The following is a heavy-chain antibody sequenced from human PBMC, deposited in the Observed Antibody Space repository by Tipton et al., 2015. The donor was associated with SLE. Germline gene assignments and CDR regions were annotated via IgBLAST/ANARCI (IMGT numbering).Heavy chain of an antibody. Sequence: GLVKPSETLSLTCAVYGGSFSGYYWSWIRQPPGKGLEWIGEINHSGSTNYNPSLKSRVTISVDTSKNQFSLKLSSVTAADTAVYYCARIGLRVTTSWFDPWGQGTLVTVSS. D-gene: IGHD4-17*01. V-gene: IGHV4-34*01. CDR3: ARIGLRVTTSWFDP. J-gene: IGHJ5*02. CDR2: INHSGST. CDR1: GGSFSGYY.